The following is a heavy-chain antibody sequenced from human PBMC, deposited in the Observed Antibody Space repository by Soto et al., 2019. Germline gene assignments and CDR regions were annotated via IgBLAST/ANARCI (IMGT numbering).Heavy chain of an antibody. D-gene: IGHD5-18*01. CDR1: GVSIGSHDW. V-gene: IGHV4-4*02. CDR3: ATRDTGRVY. J-gene: IGHJ4*02. CDR2: SHQSGNT. Sequence: QVQLQESGPGLVKPSGTLSLTCAVSGVSIGSHDWWTWVRQPPGKGLEWIGESHQSGNTHYNSSLERRVTISLDKSKNHFSLQLSSVTVADTAVHYCATRDTGRVYWGQGTLVTVSS.